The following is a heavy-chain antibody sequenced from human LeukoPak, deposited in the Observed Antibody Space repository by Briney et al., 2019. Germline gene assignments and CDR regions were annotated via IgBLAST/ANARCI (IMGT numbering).Heavy chain of an antibody. CDR3: ARVATMVRGSNGMDV. Sequence: ETLSLTCTVSGGSISNYYWTWIRQPPGKGLEWIGYIYYSGSTNYNPSLRSRATISVDTSKKQFSLNLSSVTAADTALYYCARVATMVRGSNGMDVWGKGTTVTVS. J-gene: IGHJ6*04. CDR2: IYYSGST. V-gene: IGHV4-59*01. CDR1: GGSISNYY. D-gene: IGHD3-10*01.